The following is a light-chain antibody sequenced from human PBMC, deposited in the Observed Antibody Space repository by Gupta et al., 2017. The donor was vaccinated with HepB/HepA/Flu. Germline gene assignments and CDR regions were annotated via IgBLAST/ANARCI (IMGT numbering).Light chain of an antibody. CDR2: KAS. CDR3: QQENSSSRT. V-gene: IGKV1-5*03. CDR1: QSISNW. J-gene: IGKJ2*01. Sequence: DIQMTQSPSTLSASIGDRVTLTCRASQSISNWLPWYQQKTGKAPKLLIYKASSLESGVPSRFSGGGSGTEFTLTISSLQPDDFATYYCQQENSSSRTFGQGTKMEIK.